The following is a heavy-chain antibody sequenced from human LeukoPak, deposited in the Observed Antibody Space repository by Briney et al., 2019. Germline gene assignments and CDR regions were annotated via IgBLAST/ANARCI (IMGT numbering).Heavy chain of an antibody. V-gene: IGHV1-18*01. CDR1: GYTFTSYG. J-gene: IGHJ6*03. Sequence: ASVKVSCKASGYTFTSYGISWVRQAPGQGPEWMGWISAYNGNTNYAQKLQGRVTMTTDTSTSTAYMELRSLRSDDTAVYYCARGGSSSWVKDFYYYYMDVWGKGTTVTVSS. CDR2: ISAYNGNT. D-gene: IGHD6-13*01. CDR3: ARGGSSSWVKDFYYYYMDV.